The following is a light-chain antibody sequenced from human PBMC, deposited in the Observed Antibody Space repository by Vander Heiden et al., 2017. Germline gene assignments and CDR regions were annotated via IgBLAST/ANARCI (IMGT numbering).Light chain of an antibody. J-gene: IGLJ3*02. CDR1: SSNIGSNT. CDR2: SNN. Sequence: QSVLTQPPSASGTPWQRVTISCSGSSSNIGSNTVNWYQQLPGTAPKLLIYSNNRRPSGVPDRFSGSKSGTSASLAISGLQSEDEADYYCAAWDDSLNGWVFGGGTKLTVL. CDR3: AAWDDSLNGWV. V-gene: IGLV1-44*01.